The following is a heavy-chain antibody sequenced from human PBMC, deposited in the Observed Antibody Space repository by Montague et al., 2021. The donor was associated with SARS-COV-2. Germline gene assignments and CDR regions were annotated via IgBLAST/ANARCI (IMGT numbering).Heavy chain of an antibody. D-gene: IGHD2-15*01. J-gene: IGHJ3*01. CDR2: MNHSGAA. Sequence: SETLSLTCAVYGGSFCVYYWSWLRQSPRSGLEWIAAMNHSGAANYNPSLKSRVSISVDTSKNQFTLKLTSVTAADTAMYYCAKEREVVLAARTLVAFDLWGQGTMVTVSS. CDR3: AKEREVVLAARTLVAFDL. CDR1: GGSFCVYY. V-gene: IGHV4-34*01.